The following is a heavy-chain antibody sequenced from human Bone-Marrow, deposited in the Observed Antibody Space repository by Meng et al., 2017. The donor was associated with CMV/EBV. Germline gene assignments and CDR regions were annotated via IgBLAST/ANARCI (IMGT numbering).Heavy chain of an antibody. J-gene: IGHJ6*02. D-gene: IGHD1-1*01. CDR2: IIPILGMP. CDR1: GGSFSTYP. Sequence: SVKVSCKASGGSFSTYPISWVRQAPGQGLEWMGGIIPILGMPNYAQKFQGRVTITADKSTSTAYMELSSLRSEDTAVYYCARVGNWNPLKYHYDMDVWGQGTTVTVSS. V-gene: IGHV1-69*10. CDR3: ARVGNWNPLKYHYDMDV.